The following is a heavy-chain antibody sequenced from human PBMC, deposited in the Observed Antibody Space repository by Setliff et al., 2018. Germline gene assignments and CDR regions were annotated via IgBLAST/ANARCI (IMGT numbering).Heavy chain of an antibody. Sequence: ASVKVSCKASANTFIAYYVHWVRQAPGRGLEWMGWINPNSGGTNYAQKFQGRVTMAWDATITTAYMDLSRLTSDDTAAYYCARINFYVSSGYYYAPDYWGPGTLVTVSS. CDR3: ARINFYVSSGYYYAPDY. CDR1: ANTFIAYY. CDR2: INPNSGGT. D-gene: IGHD3-22*01. V-gene: IGHV1-2*02. J-gene: IGHJ4*02.